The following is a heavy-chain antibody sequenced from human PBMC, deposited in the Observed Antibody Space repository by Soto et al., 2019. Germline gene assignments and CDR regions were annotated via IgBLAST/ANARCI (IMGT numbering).Heavy chain of an antibody. Sequence: TSETLSLTCTVSGGSISSYYWSWIRQPPGKGLEWIGYIYYSGSTNYNPSLKSRVTISVDTSKNQFSLKLSSVTAADTAVYYCASALRTTVTTLEYRGQGTLVTVPS. V-gene: IGHV4-59*01. CDR1: GGSISSYY. D-gene: IGHD4-17*01. J-gene: IGHJ4*02. CDR3: ASALRTTVTTLEY. CDR2: IYYSGST.